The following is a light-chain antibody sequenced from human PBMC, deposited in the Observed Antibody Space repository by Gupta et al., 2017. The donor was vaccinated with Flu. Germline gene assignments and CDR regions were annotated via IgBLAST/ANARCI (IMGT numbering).Light chain of an antibody. V-gene: IGLV2-8*01. CDR1: SSDVGNYKY. CDR3: SSYAGGNNVV. CDR2: EVR. Sequence: SVTISCTGSSSDVGNYKYFSWYQQPPDTAPLLMYYEVRKRPSGVADRFSGSKSGNAAFLTVCVLQAEDAAYYYCSSYAGGNNVVFGGGTELTVL. J-gene: IGLJ3*02.